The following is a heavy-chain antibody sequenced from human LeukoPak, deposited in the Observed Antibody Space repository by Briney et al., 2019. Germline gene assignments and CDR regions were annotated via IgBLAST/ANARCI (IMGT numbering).Heavy chain of an antibody. CDR2: IIGSAVNT. V-gene: IGHV3-23*01. Sequence: PGGSLRLSCGASGLTVSGYAMSWVRQAPGKGLEWVSTIIGSAVNTYYADSVKGRFTISRDDSKNTVYLQMNSLRAEDTAVYYCARELPDYWGQGTLVTVSP. CDR3: ARELPDY. CDR1: GLTVSGYA. J-gene: IGHJ4*02. D-gene: IGHD3-10*01.